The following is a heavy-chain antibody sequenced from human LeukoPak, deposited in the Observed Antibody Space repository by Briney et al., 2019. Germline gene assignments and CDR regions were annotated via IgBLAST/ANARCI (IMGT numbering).Heavy chain of an antibody. CDR3: ARSSEYGDPLNY. V-gene: IGHV4-39*01. CDR2: IYYSGST. Sequence: SETLSLTCTVSGASISRSDYFWGWIRQPPGKGLEWIGSIYYSGSTYYSPSLKGRVTISVDTSKNQFSLKLNSVTAADTAVYYCARSSEYGDPLNYWGQGTLVTGSS. CDR1: GASISRSDYF. J-gene: IGHJ4*02. D-gene: IGHD4-17*01.